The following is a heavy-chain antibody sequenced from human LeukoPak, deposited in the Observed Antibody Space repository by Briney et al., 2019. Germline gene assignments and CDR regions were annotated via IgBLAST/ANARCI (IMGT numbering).Heavy chain of an antibody. CDR3: TRWGAGGLTLDY. J-gene: IGHJ4*02. CDR2: IWNDGSQK. D-gene: IGHD3-16*01. V-gene: IGHV3-33*08. CDR1: GFTFSYYS. Sequence: GGSLRLSCVASGFTFSYYSMNWARQAPGKGLEWVAVIWNDGSQKYYGDSAKGRFTISKDNSRKTVNLQMDSLRAEDTAIYYCTRWGAGGLTLDYWGQGVLVTVSS.